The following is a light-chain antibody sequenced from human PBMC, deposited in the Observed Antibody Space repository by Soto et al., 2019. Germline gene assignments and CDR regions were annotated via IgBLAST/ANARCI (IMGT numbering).Light chain of an antibody. CDR2: EVN. Sequence: QSALTQPASVSGSPGQSITISCTGTSSDVGGYNYVSWFQQHPGKAPKLMIFEVNNRPSGVSDRFSGSKSGNTASLTISGLQPEDEADYYCSSFPRSSPRVFGSGTKVT. J-gene: IGLJ1*01. V-gene: IGLV2-14*01. CDR1: SSDVGGYNY. CDR3: SSFPRSSPRV.